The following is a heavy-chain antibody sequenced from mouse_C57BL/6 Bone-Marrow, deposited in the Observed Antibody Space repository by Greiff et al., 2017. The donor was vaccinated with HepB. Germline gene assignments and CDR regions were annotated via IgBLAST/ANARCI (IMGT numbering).Heavy chain of an antibody. CDR1: GFTFTDYY. V-gene: IGHV7-3*01. CDR2: IRNKANGYTT. J-gene: IGHJ2*01. Sequence: VQLKESGGGLVQPGGSLSLSCAASGFTFTDYYMSWVRQPPGKALEWLGFIRNKANGYTTEYSASVKGRFTISRDNSQSILYLQMNALRAEDSATYYCARYIAVAYFDYWGQGTTLTVSS. D-gene: IGHD1-1*01. CDR3: ARYIAVAYFDY.